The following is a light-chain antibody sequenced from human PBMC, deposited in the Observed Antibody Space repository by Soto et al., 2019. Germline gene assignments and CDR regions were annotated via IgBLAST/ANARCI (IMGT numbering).Light chain of an antibody. CDR3: CSYAGSYRYV. CDR1: SSDVGGYNY. J-gene: IGLJ1*01. CDR2: DVS. Sequence: QSALTQPRSVSGSPGQSVTISCTGTSSDVGGYNYVSWYQQHSGKAPKFMIYDVSKRPSGVPDRFSGSKSGNTASLTISGLQAEDEADYYCCSYAGSYRYVFGTWTKVTVL. V-gene: IGLV2-11*01.